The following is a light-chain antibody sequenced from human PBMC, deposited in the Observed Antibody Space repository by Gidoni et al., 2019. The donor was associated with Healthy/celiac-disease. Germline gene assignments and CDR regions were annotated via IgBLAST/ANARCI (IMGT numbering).Light chain of an antibody. CDR1: SSNIGSNT. Sequence: HSVLTHPPSESRTPGPRVTISFSGSSSNIGSNTVNWYQQLPGTAPKLLIYSNNQRPSGVPDRFAGSKSGTSASLAISGLQSEDEADYYCAAWDDSLNGVVFGGGTKLTVL. CDR2: SNN. V-gene: IGLV1-44*01. CDR3: AAWDDSLNGVV. J-gene: IGLJ2*01.